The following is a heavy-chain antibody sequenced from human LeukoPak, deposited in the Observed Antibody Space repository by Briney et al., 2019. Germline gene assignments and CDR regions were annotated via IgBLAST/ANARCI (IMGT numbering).Heavy chain of an antibody. V-gene: IGHV4-39*07. CDR3: ARDTIGIGLRLGEYTDY. Sequence: PGGSLRLSCAASGFTFSSYEMHWVRQAPGKGLEWIGSIYYSGSTYYNPSLKSRVTISIDTSKTQFFLKLSSVTAADTAVYYCARDTIGIGLRLGEYTDYWGQGTLVTVSS. D-gene: IGHD3-16*01. CDR1: GFTFSSYE. J-gene: IGHJ4*02. CDR2: IYYSGST.